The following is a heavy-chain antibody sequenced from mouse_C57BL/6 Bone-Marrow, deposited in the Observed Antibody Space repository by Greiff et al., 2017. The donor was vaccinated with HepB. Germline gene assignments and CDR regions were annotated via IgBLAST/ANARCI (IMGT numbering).Heavy chain of an antibody. CDR3: ARPYYGSSPWWYFDV. Sequence: VQRVESGAELARPGASVKLSCKASGYTFTSYGISWVKQRTGQGLEWIGEIYPRSGNTYYNEKFKGKATLTADKSSSTAYMELRSLTSEDSAVYFCARPYYGSSPWWYFDVWGTGTTVTVSS. J-gene: IGHJ1*03. V-gene: IGHV1-81*01. CDR1: GYTFTSYG. D-gene: IGHD1-1*01. CDR2: IYPRSGNT.